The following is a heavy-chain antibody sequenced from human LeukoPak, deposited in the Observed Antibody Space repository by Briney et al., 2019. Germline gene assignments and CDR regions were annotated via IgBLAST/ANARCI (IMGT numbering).Heavy chain of an antibody. CDR2: INPNSGGT. CDR1: GYTFTAYY. V-gene: IGHV1-2*02. Sequence: GASVKVSCKASGYTFTAYYMHWVRQAPGQGLEWMGWINPNSGGTNYAQKFQGRVTMTRDTSISTAYMELNNLRSDDTAVYYCAREEKAATTYWGQGTLVTVSS. CDR3: AREEKAATTY. J-gene: IGHJ4*02. D-gene: IGHD4-11*01.